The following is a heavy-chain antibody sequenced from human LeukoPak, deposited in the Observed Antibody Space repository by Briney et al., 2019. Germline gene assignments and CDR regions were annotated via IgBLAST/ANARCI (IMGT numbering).Heavy chain of an antibody. V-gene: IGHV3-23*01. J-gene: IGHJ4*02. Sequence: GGSLRLSCAASGCTFRSYAMSWVRQAPGKGLEWVSGLSTNGGSTYYRDSVKGRFTISRDNSKNTLSLQMNSLRADDTAVYYCAKYPGFSDRGIDYWGQGTLVTVSS. CDR1: GCTFRSYA. CDR2: LSTNGGST. CDR3: AKYPGFSDRGIDY. D-gene: IGHD3-22*01.